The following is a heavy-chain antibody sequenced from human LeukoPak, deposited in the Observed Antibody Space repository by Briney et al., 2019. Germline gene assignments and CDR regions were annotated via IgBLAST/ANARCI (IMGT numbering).Heavy chain of an antibody. D-gene: IGHD6-19*01. CDR3: ARSSGWYPTLDY. CDR1: GGTFSSYA. J-gene: IGHJ4*02. CDR2: IIPIFGTA. V-gene: IGHV1-69*05. Sequence: VASVKVSCKASGGTFSSYAISWVRQAPGQGLEWMGGIIPIFGTANYAQKFQGRVTITRDTSASTAYMELSSLRSEDTAVYYCARSSGWYPTLDYWGQGTLVTVSS.